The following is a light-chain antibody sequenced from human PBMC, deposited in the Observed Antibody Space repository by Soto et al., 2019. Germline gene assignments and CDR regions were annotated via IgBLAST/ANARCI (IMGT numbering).Light chain of an antibody. CDR2: DVN. V-gene: IGLV2-8*01. J-gene: IGLJ1*01. Sequence: QSALTQPPSASGSPGQSVTISCTGASSDIGGSDYVSWYQQHPGKAPKLMIYDVNMRPSGVPNRFSGSKSGNTASLTVSGLQAEDEADYYCSSYAGSNNFCVFGTGPKVTVL. CDR1: SSDIGGSDY. CDR3: SSYAGSNNFCV.